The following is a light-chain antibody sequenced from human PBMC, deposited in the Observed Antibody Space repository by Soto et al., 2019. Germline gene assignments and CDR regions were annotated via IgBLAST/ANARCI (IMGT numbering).Light chain of an antibody. CDR1: SGHSSYA. Sequence: QPVLTQSPSASASLGASVKLTCTLSSGHSSYAIAWHQQQPEKGPRYLMKLNSDGSHSKGDGIPDRFSGSSSGAERYLIISSLQSEDEADYHCQTWGFWVFGGGTKLTVL. J-gene: IGLJ3*02. CDR2: LNSDGSH. CDR3: QTWGFWV. V-gene: IGLV4-69*02.